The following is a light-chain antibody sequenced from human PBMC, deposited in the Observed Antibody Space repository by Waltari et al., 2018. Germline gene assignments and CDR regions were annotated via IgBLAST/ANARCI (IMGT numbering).Light chain of an antibody. CDR2: DAA. Sequence: DVQMTQSPSTLSASVGDRVTITCRASEDINTWLAWYQQKPGKAPKLLISDAASLKSGVPSRFSCSGSGTDFTLTITSMQPDDFATYYCQHYKNFPLTFGGGTNVEV. V-gene: IGKV1-5*01. CDR1: EDINTW. CDR3: QHYKNFPLT. J-gene: IGKJ4*01.